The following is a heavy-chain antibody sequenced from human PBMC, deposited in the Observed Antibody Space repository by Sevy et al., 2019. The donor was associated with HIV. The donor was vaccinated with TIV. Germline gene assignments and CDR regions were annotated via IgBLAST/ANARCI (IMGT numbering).Heavy chain of an antibody. J-gene: IGHJ4*02. CDR1: GRTFNNYA. CDR2: IIPMFGTA. Sequence: ASVKVSCKASGRTFNNYAISWVRQAPGQGLEWMGGIIPMFGTANYLQKFQGRVTITADESTSTAYMELSSLRSEDTAVYYCAKSISWYASFDSWGQGTLVTVSS. V-gene: IGHV1-69*13. D-gene: IGHD6-13*01. CDR3: AKSISWYASFDS.